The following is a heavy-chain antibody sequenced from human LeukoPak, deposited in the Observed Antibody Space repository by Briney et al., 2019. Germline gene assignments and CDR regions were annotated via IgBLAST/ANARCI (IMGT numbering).Heavy chain of an antibody. CDR2: IIPIFGTA. CDR1: GGTFSSYA. Sequence: SVKVSCKASGGTFSSYAISWVRQAPGQGLEWMGGIIPIFGTANYAQKFQGRVTITADESTSTAYMEPSSLRSEDTAVYYCARVSLAYCGGDCYSGLFDYWGQGTLVTVSS. V-gene: IGHV1-69*13. D-gene: IGHD2-21*02. CDR3: ARVSLAYCGGDCYSGLFDY. J-gene: IGHJ4*02.